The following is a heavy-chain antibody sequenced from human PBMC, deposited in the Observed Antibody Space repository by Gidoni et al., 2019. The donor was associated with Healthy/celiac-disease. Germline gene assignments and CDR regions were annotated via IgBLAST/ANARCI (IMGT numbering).Heavy chain of an antibody. Sequence: EVQLVESGGGLVQPGGSLRLSCAASGFTFSSYIMNWVRQAPGKGLEWVSYISSSSSTIYYADSVKGRFTISRDNAKNSLYLQMNSLRAEDTAVYYCARDRADYYDSSGYYFFDYWGQGTLVTVSS. J-gene: IGHJ4*02. V-gene: IGHV3-48*01. CDR1: GFTFSSYI. CDR3: ARDRADYYDSSGYYFFDY. D-gene: IGHD3-22*01. CDR2: ISSSSSTI.